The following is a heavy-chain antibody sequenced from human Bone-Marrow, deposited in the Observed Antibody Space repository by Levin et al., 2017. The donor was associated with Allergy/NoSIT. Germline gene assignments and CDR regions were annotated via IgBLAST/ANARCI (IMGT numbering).Heavy chain of an antibody. J-gene: IGHJ6*02. CDR3: ARGRTGNYYGMDV. CDR1: GYTFTGYY. Sequence: GGSLRLSCKASGYTFTGYYMHWVRQAPGQGLEWMGWINPNSGGTNYAQKFQGRVTMTRDTSISTAYTELSRLRSDDTAVYYCARGRTGNYYGMDVWGQGTTVTVSS. CDR2: INPNSGGT. V-gene: IGHV1-2*02. D-gene: IGHD1-14*01.